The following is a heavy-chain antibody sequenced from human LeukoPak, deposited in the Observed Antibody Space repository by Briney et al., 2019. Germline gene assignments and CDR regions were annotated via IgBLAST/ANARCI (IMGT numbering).Heavy chain of an antibody. CDR3: AKDVGPGIVAAGTFLGFDY. CDR2: ISYDGSNK. J-gene: IGHJ4*02. D-gene: IGHD6-13*01. CDR1: GFIFSSYG. V-gene: IGHV3-30*18. Sequence: GGSLRLSCAASGFIFSSYGMHWVRQAPGKGLEWVAVISYDGSNKYYADSVKGRLTISRDNSKNTLYLQMNSLRAEDTAVYYCAKDVGPGIVAAGTFLGFDYWGQGTLVTVSS.